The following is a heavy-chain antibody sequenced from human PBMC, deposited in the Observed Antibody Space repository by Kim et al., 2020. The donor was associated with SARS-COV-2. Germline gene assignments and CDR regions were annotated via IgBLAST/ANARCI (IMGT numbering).Heavy chain of an antibody. CDR3: ARGRGTIFGVVSTSPYYYYGMYV. Sequence: SETLSLTCAVYGGSFSGYYWSCIRQPPGKGLEWIGEINHSGSTNYNPSLKSRVTISVDTSENQFSLKLSSVTAADTAVYYWARGRGTIFGVVSTSPYYYYGMYVWGQGTTVTVS. CDR1: GGSFSGYY. D-gene: IGHD3-3*01. J-gene: IGHJ6*02. V-gene: IGHV4-34*01. CDR2: INHSGST.